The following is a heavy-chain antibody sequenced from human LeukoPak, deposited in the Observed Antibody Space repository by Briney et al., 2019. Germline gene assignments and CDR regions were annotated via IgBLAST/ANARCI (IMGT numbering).Heavy chain of an antibody. Sequence: SETLSLTCAVYGGSFSGYYWSWIRQPPGKGLEWIGEINHSGSTNYNPSLKSRVTISVDTSKNQFSLKLTSVTAADTAVYYCARVASGTYYYGSVYYYYMDVWGKGTTVTVSS. CDR1: GGSFSGYY. D-gene: IGHD3-10*01. CDR3: ARVASGTYYYGSVYYYYMDV. J-gene: IGHJ6*03. V-gene: IGHV4-34*01. CDR2: INHSGST.